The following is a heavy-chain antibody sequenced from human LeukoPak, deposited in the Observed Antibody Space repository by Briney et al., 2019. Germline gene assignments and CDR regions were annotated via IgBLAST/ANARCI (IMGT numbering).Heavy chain of an antibody. CDR1: GGSISNYY. J-gene: IGHJ5*02. CDR3: ARAGPWRVPYNWFDP. D-gene: IGHD3-3*01. V-gene: IGHV4-59*01. Sequence: SETLSLTCTVSGGSISNYYWTWIRQPPGRGLEWIGHIFYSGSTSYNPSLRSRVTISVDTSKSQFSLKLISVTAADTAVYYCARAGPWRVPYNWFDPWGPGTLVTVSS. CDR2: IFYSGST.